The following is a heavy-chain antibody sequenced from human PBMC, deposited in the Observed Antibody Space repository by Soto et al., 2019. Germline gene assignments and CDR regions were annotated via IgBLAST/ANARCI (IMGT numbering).Heavy chain of an antibody. V-gene: IGHV4-38-2*02. CDR2: IYHSGST. Sequence: SETLSLTCAVSGYSISSGYYWGWIRQPPGKGLEWIGSIYHSGSTYYNPSLKSRVTISVDTSKNQFSLKLSSVTAADTAVYYRARDYYYDSSGYHSLFDYWGQGTLVTVSS. CDR3: ARDYYYDSSGYHSLFDY. J-gene: IGHJ4*02. D-gene: IGHD3-22*01. CDR1: GYSISSGYY.